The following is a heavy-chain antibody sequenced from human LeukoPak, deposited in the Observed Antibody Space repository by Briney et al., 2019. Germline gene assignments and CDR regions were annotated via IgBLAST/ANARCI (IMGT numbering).Heavy chain of an antibody. CDR1: GSSFTNYW. D-gene: IGHD3-16*01. J-gene: IGHJ5*02. V-gene: IGHV5-51*01. CDR2: IYPGNSDT. Sequence: GEPLKISCKGPGSSFTNYWIGWVRPMHGKGLEWMGLIYPGNSDTRYSPSFQGQVTISADKSISTAYLQWSSLKASDTAMYYCARHWGKPNNWFDPWGQGTLVTVSS. CDR3: ARHWGKPNNWFDP.